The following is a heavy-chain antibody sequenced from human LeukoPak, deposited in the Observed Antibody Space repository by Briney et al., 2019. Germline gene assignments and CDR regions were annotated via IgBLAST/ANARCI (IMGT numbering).Heavy chain of an antibody. V-gene: IGHV3-23*01. CDR2: ISGSGGST. CDR1: GFTFSSYA. CDR3: AKTHELWFGEFTYYFDY. J-gene: IGHJ4*02. Sequence: PGGSLRLSCAASGFTFSSYAMSWVRQAPGKGLEWVSAISGSGGSTYYADSVKGRFTISRDNSKNTLYLQMNSLRAEDTAVYYCAKTHELWFGEFTYYFDYWGQGTLVTVSS. D-gene: IGHD3-10*01.